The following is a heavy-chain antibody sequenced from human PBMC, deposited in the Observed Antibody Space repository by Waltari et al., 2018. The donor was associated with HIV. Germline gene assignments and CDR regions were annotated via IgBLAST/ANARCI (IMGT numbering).Heavy chain of an antibody. CDR2: IYHSGSD. CDR3: ARVMTVSGTSHDAFDI. CDR1: GYSISSGYY. D-gene: IGHD6-19*01. J-gene: IGHJ3*02. V-gene: IGHV4-38-2*01. Sequence: QVQLQESGPGLVKPSETLSLTCAVSGYSISSGYYWGWIRQPPGKGLEWIGYIYHSGSDYYRPSLKSRVAISVDTSKNQFSLKLSSVTAADTAVYYCARVMTVSGTSHDAFDIWGQGTMVTASS.